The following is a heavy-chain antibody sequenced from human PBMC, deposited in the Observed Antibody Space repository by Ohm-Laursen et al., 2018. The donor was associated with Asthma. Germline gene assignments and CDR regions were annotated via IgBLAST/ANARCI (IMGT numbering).Heavy chain of an antibody. CDR3: ARVTSYYYDSSGYYPDY. CDR1: GFTFSSYA. Sequence: SLRLSCAAPGFTFSSYAMHWVRQAPGKGLEWLAFASYDGGNKDYADSVKGRFTISRDNSDNALYLQMNSLRAEDTAVYYCARVTSYYYDSSGYYPDYWGQGTLVTVSS. D-gene: IGHD3-22*01. CDR2: ASYDGGNK. J-gene: IGHJ4*02. V-gene: IGHV3-33*05.